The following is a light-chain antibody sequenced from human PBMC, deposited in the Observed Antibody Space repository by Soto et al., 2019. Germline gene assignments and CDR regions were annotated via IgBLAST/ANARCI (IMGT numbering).Light chain of an antibody. CDR2: SHN. J-gene: IGLJ1*01. CDR1: SSNIGSNT. CDR3: AACDDSLNGAV. Sequence: QSVLTQPPSASGTPGQSVTISCSGSSSNIGSNTVNWYQQLPGTAPKLLIYSHNQRPSGVPDRFSGSQSGTSASLAISGLQYEDEADYYCAACDDSLNGAVFGTGTKLTVL. V-gene: IGLV1-44*01.